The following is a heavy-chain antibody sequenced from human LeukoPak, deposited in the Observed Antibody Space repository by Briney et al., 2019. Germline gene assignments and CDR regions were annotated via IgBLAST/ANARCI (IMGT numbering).Heavy chain of an antibody. V-gene: IGHV1-8*03. J-gene: IGHJ4*02. D-gene: IGHD6-19*01. CDR1: GYTFTSYD. Sequence: ASVKVSCKASGYTFTSYDINWVRQATGQGLEWMGWMNPNSGNTGYAQKFQGRVTITRNTSISTAYMELSSLRSEDTAVYYCARQWLVLGAYYFDYWGQGTLVTVSS. CDR2: MNPNSGNT. CDR3: ARQWLVLGAYYFDY.